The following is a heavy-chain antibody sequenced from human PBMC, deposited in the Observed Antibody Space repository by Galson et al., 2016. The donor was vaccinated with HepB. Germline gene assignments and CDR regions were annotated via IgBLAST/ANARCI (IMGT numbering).Heavy chain of an antibody. Sequence: SLRLSCATSGFSFSSYGMHWVRQAPGKGLEWVAVISYDGSNKYYADSVKGRFTISRDNSKKTLYLQMSSLKASDTAIYYCAIRLYSSGSFDYWGQGTLVTVSS. CDR2: ISYDGSNK. CDR1: GFSFSSYG. V-gene: IGHV3-30*03. CDR3: AIRLYSSGSFDY. J-gene: IGHJ4*02. D-gene: IGHD6-19*01.